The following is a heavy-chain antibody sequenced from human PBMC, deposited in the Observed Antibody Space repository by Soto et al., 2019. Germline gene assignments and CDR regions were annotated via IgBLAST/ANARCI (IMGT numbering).Heavy chain of an antibody. J-gene: IGHJ4*02. CDR1: GDSLSSGGHY. CDR3: ARVDHRGYFAILTDY. CDR2: IYDSVNT. Sequence: TSETRSLTCTVSGDSLSSGGHYWSWIRQHPGKGLEWIGHIYDSVNTYYSPSLRSRVTISADMSKNQFSLNLTSVTAADTAVYYCARVDHRGYFAILTDYWGQGTLVTVSS. V-gene: IGHV4-31*03. D-gene: IGHD3-9*01.